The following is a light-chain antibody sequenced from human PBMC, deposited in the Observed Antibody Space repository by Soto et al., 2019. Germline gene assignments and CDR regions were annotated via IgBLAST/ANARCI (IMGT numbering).Light chain of an antibody. V-gene: IGLV2-8*01. Sequence: SVLTQPPSASGSPGQSVTIYCTGTSSDIGVYNYVSWYQQHPGKAPKLMIYEVSKRPSGVPDRFSGSKSGNTASLTVSGLQAEDEADYYCSSYAGSNNLYVFGTGTKVTVL. CDR2: EVS. J-gene: IGLJ1*01. CDR3: SSYAGSNNLYV. CDR1: SSDIGVYNY.